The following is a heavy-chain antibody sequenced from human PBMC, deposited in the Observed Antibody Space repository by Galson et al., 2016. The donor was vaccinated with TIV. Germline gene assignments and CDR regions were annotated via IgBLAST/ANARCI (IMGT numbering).Heavy chain of an antibody. D-gene: IGHD3-10*01. J-gene: IGHJ4*02. CDR1: GGTFSSHT. CDR2: IVPMLGLT. Sequence: SVKVSCKASGGTFSSHTITWVRQAGGQGLEWMGRIVPMLGLTDYAKKFQGRVTITADMFASTDYMELSRLTSDDTAVYYCARVTPHYGSGSYLYSWGQGTLVTVSS. V-gene: IGHV1-69*02. CDR3: ARVTPHYGSGSYLYS.